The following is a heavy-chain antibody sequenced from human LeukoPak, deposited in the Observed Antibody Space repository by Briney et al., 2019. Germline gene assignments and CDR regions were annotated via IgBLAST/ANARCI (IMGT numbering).Heavy chain of an antibody. D-gene: IGHD4-11*01. CDR2: VEYDASKK. J-gene: IGHJ3*02. V-gene: IGHV3-30*02. CDR1: GFTFGGSG. Sequence: GGSLRLSCAASGFTFGGSGMQWVRQAPGKGLEWVAFVEYDASKKNYGDSVTGRFTISRDNSKNTVSLQMNSLRDEDTAVYYCAKGGLTTGAFEIWGQGTMVIVSA. CDR3: AKGGLTTGAFEI.